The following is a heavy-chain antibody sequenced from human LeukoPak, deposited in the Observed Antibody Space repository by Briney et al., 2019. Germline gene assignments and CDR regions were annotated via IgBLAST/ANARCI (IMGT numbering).Heavy chain of an antibody. J-gene: IGHJ3*02. Sequence: SETLSLTCTVSGYSISSGYYWGWIRQPPGKGLEWIGSIYHSGSTYYNPSLKSRVTISVDTSKNQFSLKLSSVTAADTAVYYCARRKPISGWYRLDAFDIWGQGTMVTVSS. D-gene: IGHD6-19*01. CDR2: IYHSGST. CDR3: ARRKPISGWYRLDAFDI. CDR1: GYSISSGYY. V-gene: IGHV4-38-2*02.